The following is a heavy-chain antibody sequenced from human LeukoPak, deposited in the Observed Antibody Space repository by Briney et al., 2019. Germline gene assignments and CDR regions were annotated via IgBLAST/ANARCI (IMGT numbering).Heavy chain of an antibody. J-gene: IGHJ4*02. V-gene: IGHV3-21*01. Sequence: SGGSLRLSCAASGFTLSSSAMNWARQAPGKGLEWVSSINNVGSHIYYAGSVKGRFTISRDNTKNSLYLQMNSLRAEDTAVYYCAREPSGFWSGYCLDYWGQGTLVTVSS. D-gene: IGHD3-3*01. CDR2: INNVGSHI. CDR3: AREPSGFWSGYCLDY. CDR1: GFTLSSSA.